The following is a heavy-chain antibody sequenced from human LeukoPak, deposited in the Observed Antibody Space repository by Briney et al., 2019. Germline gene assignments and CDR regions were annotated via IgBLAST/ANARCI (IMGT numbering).Heavy chain of an antibody. CDR3: ARVSGSYNRVALDY. CDR1: GFTFSTFG. CDR2: IWFDGRDQ. J-gene: IGHJ4*02. Sequence: PGRSPRLSCAASGFTFSTFGMHWVRQAPGKGLEWLALIWFDGRDQDYADSVKGRFTISRDNSKNTLYLQMNSLRAEDTAVYYCARVSGSYNRVALDYWGQGTLVTVSS. D-gene: IGHD1-26*01. V-gene: IGHV3-33*01.